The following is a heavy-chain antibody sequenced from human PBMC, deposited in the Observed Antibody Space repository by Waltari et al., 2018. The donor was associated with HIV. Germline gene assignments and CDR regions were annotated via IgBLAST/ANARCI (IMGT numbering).Heavy chain of an antibody. CDR1: GFTFSLYW. Sequence: EVQLVESGGGLVQPGGSLRLSCAASGFTFSLYWMSWVGQAPGKGLERVANIKQDGSEKHYVDSVKGRFTISRDNAKKSLYLQMNSLRAEDTAVYYCARMGLMMYAIGAFDIWGQGTMVTVSS. CDR2: IKQDGSEK. D-gene: IGHD2-8*01. J-gene: IGHJ3*02. CDR3: ARMGLMMYAIGAFDI. V-gene: IGHV3-7*01.